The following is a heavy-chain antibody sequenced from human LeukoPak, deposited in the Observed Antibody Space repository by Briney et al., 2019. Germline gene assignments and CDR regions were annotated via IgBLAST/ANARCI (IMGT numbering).Heavy chain of an antibody. CDR3: ARGVRLTSFDY. D-gene: IGHD1-14*01. V-gene: IGHV4-39*07. J-gene: IGHJ4*02. CDR1: GGSISSSSYY. Sequence: SETLSLTCTVSGGSISSSSYYWGWIRQPPGKGLEWIGSISNSGSTYYNPSLKSRVTISVDTSKSQFSLNLSSVTAADTAVYYCARGVRLTSFDYWGQGTLVTVSS. CDR2: ISNSGST.